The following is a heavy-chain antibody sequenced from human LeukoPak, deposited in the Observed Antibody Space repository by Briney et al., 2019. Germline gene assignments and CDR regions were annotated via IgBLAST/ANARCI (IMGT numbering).Heavy chain of an antibody. J-gene: IGHJ6*02. CDR3: ARGKPAATPHVYYYYYGMDV. D-gene: IGHD2-15*01. V-gene: IGHV4-34*01. Sequence: SETLSLTCAVYGGSFSGYYWSWIRQPPGKGLEWIGEINHSGSTNYNPSLKSRVTISVDTSKNQFSLKLSSVTAADTAVYYCARGKPAATPHVYYYYYGMDVWGQGTTVTVSS. CDR1: GGSFSGYY. CDR2: INHSGST.